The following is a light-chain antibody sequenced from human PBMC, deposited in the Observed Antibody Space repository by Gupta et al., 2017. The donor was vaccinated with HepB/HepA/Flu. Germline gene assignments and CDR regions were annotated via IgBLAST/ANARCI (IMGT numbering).Light chain of an antibody. CDR2: SAS. Sequence: TLSCRASQSVSTAYLAWYQQKPGQAPRLLIHSASSRATGVPNRFSGSGSGTDLTLTINRLEPEDFAVYYCQQYDGSSFTFGQGTKLDIK. J-gene: IGKJ2*01. CDR1: QSVSTAY. CDR3: QQYDGSSFT. V-gene: IGKV3-20*01.